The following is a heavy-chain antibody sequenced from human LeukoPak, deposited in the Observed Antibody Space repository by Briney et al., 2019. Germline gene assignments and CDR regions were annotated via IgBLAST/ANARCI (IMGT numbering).Heavy chain of an antibody. CDR1: GFTFDDYA. J-gene: IGHJ4*02. D-gene: IGHD3-10*01. CDR3: AKGNQLLWFGELSEDYFDY. CDR2: ISWNSGSV. Sequence: GRSLRLSCAASGFTFDDYAKHWVRQAPGKGLEWVSGISWNSGSVGYADSVKGRFTISRDNAKNSLYLQMNSLRAEDTALYYCAKGNQLLWFGELSEDYFDYWGQGTLVTVSS. V-gene: IGHV3-9*01.